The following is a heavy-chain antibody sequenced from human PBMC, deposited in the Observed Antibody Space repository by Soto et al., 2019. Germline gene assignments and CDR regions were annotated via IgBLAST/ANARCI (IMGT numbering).Heavy chain of an antibody. CDR3: ARYSDGYYFDY. CDR2: ISDSGGST. V-gene: IGHV3-23*01. CDR1: GFTFSRYA. D-gene: IGHD6-13*01. Sequence: GGSLRLSCAASGFTFSRYALTWVRQAPGKGLEWVSGISDSGGSTYYADSVEGRFTISRDNSKNMVYLQMNSLRAEDTAVYYCARYSDGYYFDYWGQGTRVTVSS. J-gene: IGHJ4*02.